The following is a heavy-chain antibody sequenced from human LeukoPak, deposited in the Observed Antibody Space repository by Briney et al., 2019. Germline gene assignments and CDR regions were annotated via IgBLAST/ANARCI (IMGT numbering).Heavy chain of an antibody. J-gene: IGHJ2*01. Sequence: ASVKVSCKASGYTFTSYYMHWVRQAPGQGLEWMGIINPSGGSTSYAQKFQGRVTMTRDTSTSTVYVELSSLRSEDTAVYYCARAPPFRRSFDLWGRGTLVTVSS. CDR2: INPSGGST. CDR3: ARAPPFRRSFDL. CDR1: GYTFTSYY. D-gene: IGHD2/OR15-2a*01. V-gene: IGHV1-46*01.